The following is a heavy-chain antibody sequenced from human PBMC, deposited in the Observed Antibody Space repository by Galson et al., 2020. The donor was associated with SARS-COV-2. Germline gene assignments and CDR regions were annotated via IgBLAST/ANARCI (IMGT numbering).Heavy chain of an antibody. CDR1: GFTFSSFG. CDR2: ISSDGTNK. Sequence: GESLKISCTASGFTFSSFGMHWVRQAPGKGLEWVATISSDGTNKFYADSVKGRFTISRDTAKNTLYLQMNSLRGEDTAVYYCAKIWSADSSGWFDPLDIWGQGTMVTVSS. V-gene: IGHV3-30*18. D-gene: IGHD6-19*01. J-gene: IGHJ3*02. CDR3: AKIWSADSSGWFDPLDI.